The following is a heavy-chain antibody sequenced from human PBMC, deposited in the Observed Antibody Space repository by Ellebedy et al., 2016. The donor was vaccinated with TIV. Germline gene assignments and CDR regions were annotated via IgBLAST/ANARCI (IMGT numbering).Heavy chain of an antibody. J-gene: IGHJ5*02. D-gene: IGHD4-17*01. V-gene: IGHV4-39*07. CDR3: ARALLGWKTTVTTDWFDP. Sequence: SETLSLTCTVSGGSISSSSYYWGWIRQPPGKGLEWIGSIYYSGSTYYNPSLKTRVTISEDTSKNQFSLKLSSVTAADTAVYYCARALLGWKTTVTTDWFDPWGQGTLVTASP. CDR1: GGSISSSSYY. CDR2: IYYSGST.